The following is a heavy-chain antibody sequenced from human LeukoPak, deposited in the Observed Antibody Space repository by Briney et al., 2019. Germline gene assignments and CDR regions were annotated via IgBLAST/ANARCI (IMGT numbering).Heavy chain of an antibody. CDR2: ISSGSSYI. CDR3: ARDRSPAYYYGMDV. D-gene: IGHD2-15*01. J-gene: IGHJ6*02. CDR1: GFXFSSYS. Sequence: GGSLRLSCGASGFXFSSYSINWVRQAPGKGLEWVSSISSGSSYIYYADSVKGRFTISRDNAKNSLYLQMNCLRAEDTAVYYCARDRSPAYYYGMDVWGQGTTVTVSS. V-gene: IGHV3-21*01.